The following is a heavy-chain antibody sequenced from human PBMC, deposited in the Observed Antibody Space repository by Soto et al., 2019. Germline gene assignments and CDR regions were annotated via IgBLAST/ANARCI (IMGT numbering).Heavy chain of an antibody. V-gene: IGHV4-59*12. CDR3: ARGVGGSGLNWFDP. J-gene: IGHJ5*02. CDR2: IHYRGSD. Sequence: PSETLSLTCTFSGSSIIGYYWTWIRQSPERGLEWIGYIHYRGSDNYNTSLNSRLTMSVDRSKSQFSMKLASVTAADTAVYYCARGVGGSGLNWFDPWGQGTLVTGSS. D-gene: IGHD2-15*01. CDR1: GSSIIGYY.